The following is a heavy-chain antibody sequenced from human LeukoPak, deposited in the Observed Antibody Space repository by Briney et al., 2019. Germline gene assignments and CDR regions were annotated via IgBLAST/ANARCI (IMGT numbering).Heavy chain of an antibody. CDR2: ISGDGGST. J-gene: IGHJ4*02. CDR1: GFTFDEYA. Sequence: GGSLPLSCPASGFTFDEYAMHWVGPAAAKGLEWVSLISGDGGSTYYADSVKGRFTISRDNSKNSLYLQMNSLRTEDTALYYCAKDGSGSLDYWGQGTLVTVPS. V-gene: IGHV3-43*02. CDR3: AKDGSGSLDY. D-gene: IGHD1-26*01.